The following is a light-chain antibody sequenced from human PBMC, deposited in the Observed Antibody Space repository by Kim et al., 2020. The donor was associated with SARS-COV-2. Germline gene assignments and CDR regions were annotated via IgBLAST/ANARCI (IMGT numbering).Light chain of an antibody. V-gene: IGLV3-19*01. CDR2: GKN. CDR3: NSRDTNNNVI. Sequence: SSELTPDPAVSVALGQTVRITCQGDSLRSYYATWYQQKPGEAPIVVIYGKNNRPSGIPDRFSGSSSGNTASLTITATQAGAEADYYCNSRDTNNNVIFGG. CDR1: SLRSYY. J-gene: IGLJ2*01.